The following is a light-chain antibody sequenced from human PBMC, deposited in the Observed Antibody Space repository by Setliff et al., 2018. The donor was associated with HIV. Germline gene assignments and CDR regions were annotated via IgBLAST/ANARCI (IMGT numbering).Light chain of an antibody. CDR3: QVWDSSSDRGV. J-gene: IGLJ1*01. CDR2: YDS. Sequence: SYELTQPPSASVAPGKTARITCGGNNIGSKSVHWYQQKPGQAPVLVIYYDSDRPSGIPERFSGSNSGNTATLTISRVEAGDEADYYCQVWDSSSDRGVFGTGTKVTVL. V-gene: IGLV3-21*04. CDR1: NIGSKS.